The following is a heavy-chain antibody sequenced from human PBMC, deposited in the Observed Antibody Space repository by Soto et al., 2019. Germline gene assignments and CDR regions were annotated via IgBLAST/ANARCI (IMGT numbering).Heavy chain of an antibody. CDR2: IIPIFGTA. Sequence: SVKVSCKASGGTFSSYAISWVRQAPGQGLEWMGGIIPIFGTANYAQKFQGRVTITADESTSTAYMELSSLRSEDTAVYYCARGEQHIVVVTANYYYGMDVWGQGTTVTVS. V-gene: IGHV1-69*13. CDR3: ARGEQHIVVVTANYYYGMDV. J-gene: IGHJ6*02. CDR1: GGTFSSYA. D-gene: IGHD2-21*02.